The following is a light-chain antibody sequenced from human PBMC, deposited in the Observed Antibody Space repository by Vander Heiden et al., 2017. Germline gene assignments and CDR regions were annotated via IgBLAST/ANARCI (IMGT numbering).Light chain of an antibody. J-gene: IGKJ5*01. V-gene: IGKV3-20*01. Sequence: IVFTQSPVTLFLSPGDRATLSCSASQTISSIYFAWYQQKPGQTPRLLIYDTSSRATGTPDRFRGSGSGTDFTLTISRLEPEDFAVYYCQQYDTSPTTFGQGTRLKIK. CDR3: QQYDTSPTT. CDR2: DTS. CDR1: QTISSIY.